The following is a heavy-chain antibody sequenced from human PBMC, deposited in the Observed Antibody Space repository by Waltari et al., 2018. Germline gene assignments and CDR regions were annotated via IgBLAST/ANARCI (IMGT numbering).Heavy chain of an antibody. D-gene: IGHD6-6*01. CDR3: ARRSTSSAPYFFDY. CDR1: GFNFVRSW. V-gene: IGHV3-74*01. Sequence: EVQLVESGGGLVKPGGSLRLSCAASGFNFVRSWMHGVRQAPGKGLVWVSRINNDGSSTTYADSVKGRFTISRDNAKNTLDLQLNSLRAEDTAVYFCARRSTSSAPYFFDYWGQGTLVTVSS. CDR2: INNDGSST. J-gene: IGHJ4*02.